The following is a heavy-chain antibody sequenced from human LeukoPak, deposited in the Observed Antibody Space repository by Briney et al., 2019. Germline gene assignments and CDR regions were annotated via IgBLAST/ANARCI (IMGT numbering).Heavy chain of an antibody. CDR2: MNPNSGNT. D-gene: IGHD3-16*01. V-gene: IGHV1-8*01. Sequence: GASVEVSCKASGYTFTSYDINWVRQATGQGLEWMGWMNPNSGNTGYAQKFQGRVTMTRNTSISTAYMELSSLRSEDTAVYYCARGRYDYVWGSYPYWGQGTLVTVSS. CDR3: ARGRYDYVWGSYPY. J-gene: IGHJ4*02. CDR1: GYTFTSYD.